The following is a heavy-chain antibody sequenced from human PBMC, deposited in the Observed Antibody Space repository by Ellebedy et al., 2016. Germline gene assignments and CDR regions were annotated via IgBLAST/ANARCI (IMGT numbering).Heavy chain of an antibody. CDR2: ISSSISTI. CDR3: ARDNDGSGRGFDY. D-gene: IGHD3-10*01. CDR1: GFTFSDYY. Sequence: GGSLRLSCAASGFTFSDYYMNWVRQAPGKGLEWVSYISSSISTIHYADSVKGRFTISRDNAKNSLYLQMNSLRAEDTAVYYCARDNDGSGRGFDYWGQGTLVTVSS. V-gene: IGHV3-11*04. J-gene: IGHJ4*02.